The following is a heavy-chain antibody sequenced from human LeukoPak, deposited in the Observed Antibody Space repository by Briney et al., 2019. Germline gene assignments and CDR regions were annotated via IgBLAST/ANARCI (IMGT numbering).Heavy chain of an antibody. CDR3: ARQAQYCSGGSCYPRSAFDI. D-gene: IGHD2-15*01. V-gene: IGHV4-30-2*01. CDR1: GGSISSGGYY. Sequence: PSQTLSLTCTVSGGSISSGGYYWSWIRQPPGKGLEWIGYIYHSGSTYHNPSLKSRVTISVDRSKNQFSLKLSSVTAADTAVYYCARQAQYCSGGSCYPRSAFDIWGQGTMVTVSS. CDR2: IYHSGST. J-gene: IGHJ3*02.